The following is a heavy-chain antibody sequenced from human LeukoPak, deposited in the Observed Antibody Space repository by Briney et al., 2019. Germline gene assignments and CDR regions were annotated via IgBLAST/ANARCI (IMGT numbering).Heavy chain of an antibody. D-gene: IGHD6-13*01. CDR1: GFTFSSYS. Sequence: GGSLRLSCAASGFTFSSYSMNWVRQAPGKGLEWVSFISSSRSYIYYADSVKGRFTISRDNAKNSLHLQMNSLRAEDTAVYYCARFIAAPYYFDYWGRGTLVTVSS. J-gene: IGHJ4*02. V-gene: IGHV3-21*01. CDR3: ARFIAAPYYFDY. CDR2: ISSSRSYI.